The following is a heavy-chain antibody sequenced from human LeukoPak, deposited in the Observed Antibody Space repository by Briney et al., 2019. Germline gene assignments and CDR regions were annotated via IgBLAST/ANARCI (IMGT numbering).Heavy chain of an antibody. CDR2: MRSRATVI. CDR3: ARAGYSSSWAY. D-gene: IGHD6-13*01. V-gene: IGHV3-48*03. J-gene: IGHJ4*02. CDR1: GFTVSSYE. Sequence: PGGSLRLSCAASGFTVSSYEMNWVRQAPGKGLEWVGYMRSRATVIDYAGSVKGRFTIFRDNAKNSLYLQMNSLRAEDTAVYYCARAGYSSSWAYWGQGTLVTVSS.